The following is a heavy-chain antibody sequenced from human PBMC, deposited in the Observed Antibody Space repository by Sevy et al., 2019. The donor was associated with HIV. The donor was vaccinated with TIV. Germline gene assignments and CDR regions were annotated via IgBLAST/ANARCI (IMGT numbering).Heavy chain of an antibody. V-gene: IGHV3-21*01. D-gene: IGHD3-10*01. Sequence: GGSLRLSCAASGFTFSSYSMNWVRQAPGKGLEWVSSISSSSSYIYYADSVKGRFTISRDNAKNSLYLQMNSLRAEDTAVYYCARDRYYGSGSFYYYYGMDVWGQGTTLTVSS. CDR3: ARDRYYGSGSFYYYYGMDV. J-gene: IGHJ6*02. CDR1: GFTFSSYS. CDR2: ISSSSSYI.